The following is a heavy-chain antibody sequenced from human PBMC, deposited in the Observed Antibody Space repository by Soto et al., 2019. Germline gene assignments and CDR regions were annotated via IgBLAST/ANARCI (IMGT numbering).Heavy chain of an antibody. CDR1: GYIFTSYW. CDR3: VKHRSGYSAFDM. CDR2: INPPDSYT. D-gene: IGHD3-22*01. Sequence: GESLKISCKGSGYIFTSYWISWVRQVPGKGLEWMGRINPPDSYTTYSPSFEGHVTISVDKSISTAYLQWSSLKPSDTAMYYCVKHRSGYSAFDMWGQGTMVTV. V-gene: IGHV5-10-1*01. J-gene: IGHJ3*02.